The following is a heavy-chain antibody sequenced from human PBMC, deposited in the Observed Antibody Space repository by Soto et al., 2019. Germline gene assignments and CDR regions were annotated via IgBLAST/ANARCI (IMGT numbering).Heavy chain of an antibody. CDR3: ARASSSWYAY. CDR2: TNHSGST. D-gene: IGHD6-13*01. Sequence: PSETLSLTCAVYGGSFSGYYWSWIRQPPGKGLEWIGETNHSGSTNYNPSLKSRVTISVDTSKNQFSLKLSSVTAADTAVYYCARASSSWYAYWGQGTLVTVSS. J-gene: IGHJ4*02. V-gene: IGHV4-34*01. CDR1: GGSFSGYY.